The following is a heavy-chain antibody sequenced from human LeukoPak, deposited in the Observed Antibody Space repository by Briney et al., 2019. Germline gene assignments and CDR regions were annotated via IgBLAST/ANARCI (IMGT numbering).Heavy chain of an antibody. CDR3: ARVPGVGAAVGGVFDI. V-gene: IGHV3-13*01. D-gene: IGHD6-25*01. CDR2: IGTAGDT. CDR1: GFTFSSYD. Sequence: GGSLRLSCAASGFTFSSYDMHWVRQATGKGLEWVSAIGTAGDTYYPGSVKGRFTISRENAKNSLYLQMNSPRGGDTAASYCARVPGVGAAVGGVFDIGGQETMVTVSS. J-gene: IGHJ3*02.